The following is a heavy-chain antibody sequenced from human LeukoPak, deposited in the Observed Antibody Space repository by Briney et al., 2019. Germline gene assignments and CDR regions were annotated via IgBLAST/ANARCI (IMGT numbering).Heavy chain of an antibody. CDR2: SSSNGGST. Sequence: AGSLRLSCSASGFTFSSLPMHWVRQAPGKGLEYVSGSSSNGGSTYYADSVKGRFTISRDNSKNTLYLQMSSLRPEDTAVYYCVNQISGWVYWGQGTLVTVSS. CDR1: GFTFSSLP. CDR3: VNQISGWVY. D-gene: IGHD6-19*01. V-gene: IGHV3-64D*06. J-gene: IGHJ4*02.